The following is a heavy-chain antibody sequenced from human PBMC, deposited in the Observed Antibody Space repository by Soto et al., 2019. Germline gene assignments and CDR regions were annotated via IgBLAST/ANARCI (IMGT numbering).Heavy chain of an antibody. V-gene: IGHV1-2*04. J-gene: IGHJ6*02. Sequence: ASVKVSCKASGYPFTGYYMHWVRQAPGQGLEWMGWINPNSGGTSYAQKFQGWVTMTRDTSISTAYMELSRLRSDDTAVYYCARDRSGATYGMDVWGQGTTVTVSS. CDR3: ARDRSGATYGMDV. CDR1: GYPFTGYY. CDR2: INPNSGGT.